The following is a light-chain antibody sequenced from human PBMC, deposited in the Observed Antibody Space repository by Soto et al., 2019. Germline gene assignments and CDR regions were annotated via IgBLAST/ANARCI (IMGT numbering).Light chain of an antibody. V-gene: IGKV3-11*01. CDR3: HSRA. J-gene: IGKJ5*01. Sequence: EIVLSQSPATLSLYTGERATLSCRASQSIGLAIAWYQHKPGQAPRLLIFDASQRATGIPARFSGSGSETEFTLTISRLQPDDFATYFCHSRAFGQGTRLEIK. CDR1: QSIGLA. CDR2: DAS.